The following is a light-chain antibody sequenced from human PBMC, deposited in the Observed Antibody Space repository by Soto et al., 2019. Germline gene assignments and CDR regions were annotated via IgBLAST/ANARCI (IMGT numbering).Light chain of an antibody. CDR3: FSYTASDLWV. V-gene: IGLV2-11*01. CDR1: NSDVGGYNS. CDR2: AVS. Sequence: QSALTQPRSVSGSPGQSVTIPCTGTNSDVGGYNSVSWYQQLPGKAPKLMISAVSQRPSGVPDRFSGSKSGNTASLTISGLQADDEADYFCFSYTASDLWVFGGGTKLTVL. J-gene: IGLJ3*02.